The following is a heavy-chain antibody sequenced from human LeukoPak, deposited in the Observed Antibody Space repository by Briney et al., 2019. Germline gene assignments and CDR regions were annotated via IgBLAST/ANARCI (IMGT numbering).Heavy chain of an antibody. D-gene: IGHD5-18*01. Sequence: SETLSLTCTVSGGSISSYYWSWIRQPPGKGLEWIGYIYYSGGTNYNPSLKSRVTISVDTSKNQFSLKLSSVTAADTAVYYCARTTEGGYSYGYFYYYYMDVWGKGTTVTISS. V-gene: IGHV4-59*01. CDR3: ARTTEGGYSYGYFYYYYMDV. CDR2: IYYSGGT. J-gene: IGHJ6*03. CDR1: GGSISSYY.